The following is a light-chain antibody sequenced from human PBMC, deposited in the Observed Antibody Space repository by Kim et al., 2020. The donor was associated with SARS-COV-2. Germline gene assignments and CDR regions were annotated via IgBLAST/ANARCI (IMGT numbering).Light chain of an antibody. Sequence: SYELTQPPSVSVSPGQTASITSSGDKLGDKYACWYQQKPGQSPVLVIYQDSKRPSGIPERFSGSNSGNTATLTISGTQAMDEADYYCQAWDSSTAVVFGGGTQLTVL. CDR1: KLGDKY. CDR3: QAWDSSTAVV. J-gene: IGLJ2*01. CDR2: QDS. V-gene: IGLV3-1*01.